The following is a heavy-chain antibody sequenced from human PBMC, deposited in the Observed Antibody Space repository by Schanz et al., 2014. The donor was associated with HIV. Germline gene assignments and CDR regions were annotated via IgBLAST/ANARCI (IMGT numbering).Heavy chain of an antibody. V-gene: IGHV3-23*04. D-gene: IGHD1-1*01. CDR3: TKEVPPDV. Sequence: VQLVESGGGVVQPGRSLRLSCAASGFTFSNYAMHWVRQAPGKGLEWVSGISGNGGSTYHADSVKGRFTISRDNSKNTLYLQMNSLRAEDTAVYYCTKEVPPDVWGQGTTVTVSS. CDR2: ISGNGGST. CDR1: GFTFSNYA. J-gene: IGHJ6*02.